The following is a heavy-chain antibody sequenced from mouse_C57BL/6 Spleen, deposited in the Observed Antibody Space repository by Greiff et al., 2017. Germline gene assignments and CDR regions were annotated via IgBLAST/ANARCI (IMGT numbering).Heavy chain of an antibody. V-gene: IGHV1-64*01. Sequence: QVQLKESGAELVKPGASVKLSCKASGYTFTSYWMHWVKQRPGQGLEWIGMIHPNSGSTNYNEKFKSKATLTVDKSSSTAYMQLSSLTSEDSAVYYCARGSDLTDYWGQGTTLTVSS. D-gene: IGHD4-1*01. CDR2: IHPNSGST. CDR3: ARGSDLTDY. J-gene: IGHJ2*01. CDR1: GYTFTSYW.